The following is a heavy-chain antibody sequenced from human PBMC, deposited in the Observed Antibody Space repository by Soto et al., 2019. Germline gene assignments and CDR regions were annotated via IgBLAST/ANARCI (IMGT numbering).Heavy chain of an antibody. CDR3: AHSRYDSPMYSSGWIFDY. J-gene: IGHJ4*02. D-gene: IGHD6-19*01. CDR1: GFSLSTSGVG. CDR2: IYWNDDK. Sequence: QITLKESGPTLVKPTQTLTLTCTFSGFSLSTSGVGVGWIRQPPGKALEWLALIYWNDDKRYSPSLKSRLTITKDTSKNQMVLTMTNMDPVDTATYYCAHSRYDSPMYSSGWIFDYWGQGTLVTVSS. V-gene: IGHV2-5*01.